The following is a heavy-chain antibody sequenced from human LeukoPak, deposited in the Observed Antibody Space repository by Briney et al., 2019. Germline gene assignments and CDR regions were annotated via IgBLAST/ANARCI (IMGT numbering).Heavy chain of an antibody. Sequence: SVKASSKASGGTFSSYAISWVRQAPGQGLEWMGRVIPILGIANYAQKFQGRVTITADESTSTAYMELSSLRSEDTAVYYCASRLGERGSDYWGQGTLVTVSS. V-gene: IGHV1-69*04. CDR3: ASRLGERGSDY. CDR1: GGTFSSYA. D-gene: IGHD6-19*01. CDR2: VIPILGIA. J-gene: IGHJ4*02.